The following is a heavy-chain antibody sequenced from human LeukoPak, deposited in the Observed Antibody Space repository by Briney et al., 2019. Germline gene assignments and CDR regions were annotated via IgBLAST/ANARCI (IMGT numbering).Heavy chain of an antibody. Sequence: SETLSLTCTVSGGSISSYYWSWIRQPPGKGLEWIGYIYYSGSTNYNPSLKSRVTISVDTSKNQFSLKLSSVTAADTAVYYCARVFPRGYCSGGSPPCGYYYYYYMDVWGKGTTVTISS. J-gene: IGHJ6*03. V-gene: IGHV4-59*01. D-gene: IGHD2-15*01. CDR1: GGSISSYY. CDR3: ARVFPRGYCSGGSPPCGYYYYYYMDV. CDR2: IYYSGST.